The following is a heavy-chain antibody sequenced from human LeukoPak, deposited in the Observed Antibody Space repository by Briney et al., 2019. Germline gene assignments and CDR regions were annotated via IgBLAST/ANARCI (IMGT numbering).Heavy chain of an antibody. CDR2: IRYDGSNK. V-gene: IGHV3-30*02. CDR1: GFTFSSYG. D-gene: IGHD2-2*02. CDR3: AKPKDIVVVPAAIPYDAFDI. Sequence: PGRSLRLSCAASGFTFSSYGMHWVRQAPGKVLEWVAFIRYDGSNKYYADSVKGRFTISRDNSKNTLYLQMNSLGAEDTAVYYCAKPKDIVVVPAAIPYDAFDIWGQGTMVTVSS. J-gene: IGHJ3*02.